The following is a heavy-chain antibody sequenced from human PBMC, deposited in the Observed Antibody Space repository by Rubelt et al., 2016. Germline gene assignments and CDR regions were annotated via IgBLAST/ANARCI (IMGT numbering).Heavy chain of an antibody. J-gene: IGHJ4*02. Sequence: SGGSTYYADSVKGRFTISGDNSKNTLYLQMNSLRAEDTAVYYCARRSSSLAYWGQGTLVTVSS. D-gene: IGHD6-13*01. CDR3: ARRSSSLAY. CDR2: SGGST. V-gene: IGHV3-53*01.